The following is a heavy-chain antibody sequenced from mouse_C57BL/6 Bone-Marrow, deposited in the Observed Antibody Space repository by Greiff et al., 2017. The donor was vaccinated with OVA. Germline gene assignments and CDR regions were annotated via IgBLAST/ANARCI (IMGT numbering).Heavy chain of an antibody. D-gene: IGHD1-1*01. Sequence: VQLQQSGAELVKPGASVKLSCTASGFNIKDYYMHWVKQSPEQGLEWIGRIGPEDGETKYAPKFQGKATITADTSSNTAYLQLSSLTSEDTAVYYCAHAFGTTVVGRDYWGQGTTLTVSS. CDR1: GFNIKDYY. CDR2: IGPEDGET. J-gene: IGHJ2*01. CDR3: AHAFGTTVVGRDY. V-gene: IGHV14-2*01.